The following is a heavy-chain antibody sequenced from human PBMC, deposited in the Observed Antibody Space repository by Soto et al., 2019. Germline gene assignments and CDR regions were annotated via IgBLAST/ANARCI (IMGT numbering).Heavy chain of an antibody. V-gene: IGHV1-46*01. CDR2: INPSGGST. Sequence: GASVKVSCKASGYTFTSYYMHWVRQAPGQGLEWMGIINPSGGSTSYAQKFQGRVTMTRDTSTSTVYMELSSLRSEDTAVYYCAVLHSSRGSENWFDPWGQATLVTVSS. J-gene: IGHJ5*02. CDR1: GYTFTSYY. D-gene: IGHD6-13*01. CDR3: AVLHSSRGSENWFDP.